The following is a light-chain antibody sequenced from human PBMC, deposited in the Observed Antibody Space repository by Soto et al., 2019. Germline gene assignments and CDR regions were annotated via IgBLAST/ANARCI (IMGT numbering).Light chain of an antibody. CDR2: GAS. CDR1: QSVSSSY. J-gene: IGKJ1*01. V-gene: IGKV3-20*01. Sequence: EIVLTQSPGTLSLSPGERATLSCRASQSVSSSYLAWYQQKPGQAPRLLIYGASSRATGIPDRFSGSGSGTHFTLTISTLEPEDFAVYYCQQYGSSPTFGQGTKVEIK. CDR3: QQYGSSPT.